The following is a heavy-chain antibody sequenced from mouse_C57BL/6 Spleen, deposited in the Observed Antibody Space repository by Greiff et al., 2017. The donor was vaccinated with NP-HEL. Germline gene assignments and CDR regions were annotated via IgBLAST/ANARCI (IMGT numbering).Heavy chain of an antibody. CDR1: GFTFTDYY. Sequence: EVQVVESGGGLVQPGGSLSLSCAASGFTFTDYYMSWVRQPPGKALEWLGFIRNKANGYTTEYSASVKGRFTISRDNSQSILYLQMNALRAEDSATYYCARYLLRDYAMDYWGQGTSVTVSS. V-gene: IGHV7-3*01. J-gene: IGHJ4*01. CDR2: IRNKANGYTT. CDR3: ARYLLRDYAMDY. D-gene: IGHD2-1*01.